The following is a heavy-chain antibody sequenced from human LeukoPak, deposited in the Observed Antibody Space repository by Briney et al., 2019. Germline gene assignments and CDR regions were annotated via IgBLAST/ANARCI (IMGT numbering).Heavy chain of an antibody. J-gene: IGHJ4*02. Sequence: GGSLRLSCTASGFTFSSYAMSWVRQAPGEGLEWVSVISGSGGHTYYADSVKGRCTISRENSKNTVYLQMNSLRAEDTAVYYCAKGVRRVAATGTFDYWGQGTLVTVSS. D-gene: IGHD6-13*01. V-gene: IGHV3-23*01. CDR2: ISGSGGHT. CDR3: AKGVRRVAATGTFDY. CDR1: GFTFSSYA.